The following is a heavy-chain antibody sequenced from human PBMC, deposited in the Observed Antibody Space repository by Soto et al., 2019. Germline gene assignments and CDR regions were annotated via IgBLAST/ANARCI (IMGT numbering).Heavy chain of an antibody. CDR2: IYHSGST. D-gene: IGHD5-18*01. V-gene: IGHV4-4*02. CDR3: ARKGYSYELNWYDP. Sequence: SETLSLTCAVSGGSISSSNWWSWVRQPPGKGLEWIGEIYHSGSTNYNPSLKSRVTISVDNSKNPFSLKLRSVTAADTAVYYCARKGYSYELNWYDPWGQGTLVTVSS. J-gene: IGHJ5*02. CDR1: GGSISSSNW.